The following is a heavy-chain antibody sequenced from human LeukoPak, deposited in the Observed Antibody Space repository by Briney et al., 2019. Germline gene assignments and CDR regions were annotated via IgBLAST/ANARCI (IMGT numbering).Heavy chain of an antibody. CDR3: ARASRDISVAFDY. D-gene: IGHD2-15*01. Sequence: SETLSLTCTVSGGSISSSSYYWGWIRQPPGKGLEWVGSIYYSGSTYYNPSLKSRVTISVDTSKNQFSLKLSSVTAADTAVYYCARASRDISVAFDYWGQGTLVTVSS. J-gene: IGHJ4*02. CDR2: IYYSGST. V-gene: IGHV4-39*07. CDR1: GGSISSSSYY.